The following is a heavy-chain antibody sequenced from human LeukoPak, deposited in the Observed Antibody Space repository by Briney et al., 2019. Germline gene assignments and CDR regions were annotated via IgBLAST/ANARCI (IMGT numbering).Heavy chain of an antibody. V-gene: IGHV4-34*01. Sequence: KPSETLSLTCAVYGGSFSGYYWSWIRQPPGKGLEWIGEINHSGSTNYNPSLKSRVTISVDTSKSQFSLKLSSVTAADTAVYYCARGHPVVAATHWDYWGQGTLVTVSS. CDR1: GGSFSGYY. CDR2: INHSGST. D-gene: IGHD2-15*01. CDR3: ARGHPVVAATHWDY. J-gene: IGHJ4*02.